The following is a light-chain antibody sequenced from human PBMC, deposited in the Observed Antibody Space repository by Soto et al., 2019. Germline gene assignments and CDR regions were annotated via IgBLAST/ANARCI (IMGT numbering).Light chain of an antibody. CDR2: VAS. CDR3: QQYGSSPWT. J-gene: IGKJ1*01. CDR1: QSVSSSY. Sequence: DIVLTHSPGTLSLSPWERATLSCRASQSVSSSYLAWYQQKPGQAPRLLIYVASSRPTGIPDRFSGSGSGTDFTLTISRLEPEDFAVYYCQQYGSSPWTFGQGTKVDIK. V-gene: IGKV3-20*01.